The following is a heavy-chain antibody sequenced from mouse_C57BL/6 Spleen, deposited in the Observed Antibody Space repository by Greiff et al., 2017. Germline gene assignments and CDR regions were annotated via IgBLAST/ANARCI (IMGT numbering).Heavy chain of an antibody. V-gene: IGHV1-15*01. J-gene: IGHJ1*03. Sequence: QVQLKQSGAELVRPGASVTLSCKASGYTFTDYEMHWVKQTPVHGLEWIGAIDPETGGTAYNQKFKGKAILTADKSSSTAYMELRSLTSEDSAVYYCTRHYGNSYWYFDVWGTGTTVTVSS. CDR2: IDPETGGT. CDR1: GYTFTDYE. D-gene: IGHD2-1*01. CDR3: TRHYGNSYWYFDV.